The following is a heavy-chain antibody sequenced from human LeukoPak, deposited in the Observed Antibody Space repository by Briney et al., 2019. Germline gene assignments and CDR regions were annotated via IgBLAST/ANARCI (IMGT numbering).Heavy chain of an antibody. CDR3: ARSYSSGLRYFDY. CDR1: GGSISSYY. Sequence: PSETLSLTCTVSGGSISSYYWSWIRQPPGKGLEWIGYIYYSGSTNYNPSLKSRVTISVDTSKNQFSLKLSSVTAADTAVYYCARSYSSGLRYFDYWGQGTLVTVSS. J-gene: IGHJ4*02. V-gene: IGHV4-59*08. D-gene: IGHD6-19*01. CDR2: IYYSGST.